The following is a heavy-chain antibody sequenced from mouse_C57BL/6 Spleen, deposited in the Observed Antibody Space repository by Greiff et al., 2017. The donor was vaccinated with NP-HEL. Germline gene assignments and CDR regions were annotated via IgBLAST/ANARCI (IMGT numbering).Heavy chain of an antibody. CDR2: IHPNSGST. CDR1: GYTFTSYW. V-gene: IGHV1-64*01. J-gene: IGHJ2*01. D-gene: IGHD2-3*01. Sequence: VQLQQPGAELVKPGASVKLSCKASGYTFTSYWMHWVKQRPGQGLEWIGMIHPNSGSTNYNEKFKSKATLTVDKSSSTAYMQLSSLTSEDSAVYYCARSPIYDGYYSFDYWGQGTTLTVSS. CDR3: ARSPIYDGYYSFDY.